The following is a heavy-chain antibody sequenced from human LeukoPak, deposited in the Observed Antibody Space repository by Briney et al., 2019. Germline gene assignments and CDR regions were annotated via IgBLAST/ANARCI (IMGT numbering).Heavy chain of an antibody. V-gene: IGHV3-23*01. CDR3: AKGGLSRAGLDF. D-gene: IGHD5/OR15-5a*01. Sequence: GGSLRLSCAASGFTFSGYAMTWVRQAPGKGLEWVSSISDRDHNTYYADSVKGRFTISRDNSKNTLYLQMNSLRAEDTAVYYCAKGGLSRAGLDFWGQGTLVTVSS. J-gene: IGHJ4*02. CDR2: ISDRDHNT. CDR1: GFTFSGYA.